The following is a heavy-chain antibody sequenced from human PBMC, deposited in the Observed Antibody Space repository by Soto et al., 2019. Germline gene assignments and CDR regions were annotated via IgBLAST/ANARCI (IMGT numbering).Heavy chain of an antibody. CDR2: ISGSGGST. CDR1: GFTFSSYA. Sequence: GSLRLSCAASGFTFSSYAMSWVRQAPGKGLEWVSAISGSGGSTYYADSVKGRFTISRDNSKNTLYLQMNSLRAEDTAVYYCAKGEGRFKYFDYWGQGTLVTVSS. CDR3: AKGEGRFKYFDY. V-gene: IGHV3-23*01. J-gene: IGHJ4*02.